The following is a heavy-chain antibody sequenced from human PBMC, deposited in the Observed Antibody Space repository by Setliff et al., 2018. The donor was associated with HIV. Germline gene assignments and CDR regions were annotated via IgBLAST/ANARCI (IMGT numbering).Heavy chain of an antibody. D-gene: IGHD3-3*01. J-gene: IGHJ4*02. V-gene: IGHV4-34*01. Sequence: SETLSLTCAVYGGSFSGYYWNWIRQTPGKGLEWIGEINHSGNTNHNPSLKSRLTISIDRSKNHFSLNLRSVTAADTAVYYCARGIPDRPGRYYFDYWGPGTLVTVSS. CDR3: ARGIPDRPGRYYFDY. CDR1: GGSFSGYY. CDR2: INHSGNT.